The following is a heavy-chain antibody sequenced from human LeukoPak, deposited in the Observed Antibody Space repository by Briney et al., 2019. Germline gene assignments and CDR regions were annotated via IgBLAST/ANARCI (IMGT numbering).Heavy chain of an antibody. CDR1: GFTFSSYE. Sequence: GGSLRLSCAASGFTFSSYEMNWVRQAPGKGLEWVSYISSGGSPIYYADSVKRRFTISRDNAKNLLYLQMNSLRAEDTAVYYCASWAIVASSLFDYWGQGTLVTVSS. CDR3: ASWAIVASSLFDY. D-gene: IGHD2-15*01. V-gene: IGHV3-48*03. J-gene: IGHJ4*02. CDR2: ISSGGSPI.